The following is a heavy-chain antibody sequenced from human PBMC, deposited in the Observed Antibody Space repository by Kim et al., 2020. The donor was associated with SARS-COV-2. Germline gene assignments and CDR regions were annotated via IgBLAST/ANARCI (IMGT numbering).Heavy chain of an antibody. CDR2: IYTSGRT. V-gene: IGHV4-4*07. CDR3: ASALGH. D-gene: IGHD3-16*02. J-gene: IGHJ4*02. Sequence: SETLSLTCTVSGDSLSSDYWSWNRQPAGKGLEWIGRIYTSGRTNYNPSLQSRVTMSVDMSKNQFSLKLSSVNAADTAVYYCASALGHWGQGNLFTVSS. CDR1: GDSLSSDY.